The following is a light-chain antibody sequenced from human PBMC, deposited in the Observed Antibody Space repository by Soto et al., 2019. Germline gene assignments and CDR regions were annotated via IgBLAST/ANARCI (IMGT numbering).Light chain of an antibody. CDR1: QSVRSE. Sequence: EIVMTQSPATLSVSPGERATLSCRASQSVRSERLAWYQQKRGQAPRLLIYGASSRATGIPDRFSRSGSGTEFTLTISSLQSEDFAVYYCQQYNNWPRTFGQGTRLEIK. CDR3: QQYNNWPRT. J-gene: IGKJ5*01. CDR2: GAS. V-gene: IGKV3D-15*01.